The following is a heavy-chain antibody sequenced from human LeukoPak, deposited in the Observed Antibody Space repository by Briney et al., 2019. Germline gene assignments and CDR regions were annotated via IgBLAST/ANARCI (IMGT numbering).Heavy chain of an antibody. Sequence: GGSLRLSCAASGFTFSSYWMSWVRQAAGEGLVWVAKINQDGTEKAYVDSVRGRFTISRDNAKNSLFLQMNGLRAEDTAVYYCARGPLIAAAGTWWGQGTLVTVSS. CDR3: ARGPLIAAAGTW. D-gene: IGHD6-13*01. CDR1: GFTFSSYW. V-gene: IGHV3-7*03. J-gene: IGHJ4*02. CDR2: INQDGTEK.